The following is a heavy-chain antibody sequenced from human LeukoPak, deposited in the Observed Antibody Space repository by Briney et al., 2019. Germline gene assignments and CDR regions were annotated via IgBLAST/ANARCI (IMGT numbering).Heavy chain of an antibody. Sequence: GGSLRLSCAASGFTFSSYWMSWVRQAPGKGLEWVSVISTTGGSTDNADSVKGRFTISRDNSKSTLYLQMNSLRAEDTAVYYCAKKDCSTTSCYKAFDSWGQGTLVTVSS. J-gene: IGHJ4*02. CDR1: GFTFSSYW. CDR3: AKKDCSTTSCYKAFDS. D-gene: IGHD2-2*02. CDR2: ISTTGGST. V-gene: IGHV3-23*01.